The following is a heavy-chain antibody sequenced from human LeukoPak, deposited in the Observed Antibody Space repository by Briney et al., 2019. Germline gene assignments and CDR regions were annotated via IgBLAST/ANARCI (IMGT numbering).Heavy chain of an antibody. CDR2: IYSGGST. V-gene: IGHV3-53*01. J-gene: IGHJ5*02. Sequence: GGSLRLSCAASWYTLSSNYMSWVRQAPGKGLEWVSVIYSGGSTYYADSVKGRFTISRDHSKTTLYLQINSLPARTPLVIYCARIPDREGTDWFDPWGQGTLVTVSS. CDR1: WYTLSSNY. CDR3: ARIPDREGTDWFDP. D-gene: IGHD1-1*01.